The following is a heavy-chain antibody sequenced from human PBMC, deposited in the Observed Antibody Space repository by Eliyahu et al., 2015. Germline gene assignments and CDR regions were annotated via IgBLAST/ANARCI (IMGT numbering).Heavy chain of an antibody. CDR2: ISGTGGNI. Sequence: EVQLLESGGGLVQPGGSLRLSCAASGFXFNYYAMXWFRQAPGKGLGWVSTISGTGGNIYYADSVKGRFTISRDNSNNSLHLQLNSLRAEDTAIYYCGLSFITLVQGVGIPPTRDVWGQGTTVTVSS. J-gene: IGHJ6*02. V-gene: IGHV3-23*01. CDR1: GFXFNYYA. D-gene: IGHD3-10*01. CDR3: GLSFITLVQGVGIPPTRDV.